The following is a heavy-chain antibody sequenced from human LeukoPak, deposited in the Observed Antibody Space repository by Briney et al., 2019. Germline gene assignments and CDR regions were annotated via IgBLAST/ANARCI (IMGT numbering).Heavy chain of an antibody. J-gene: IGHJ4*02. D-gene: IGHD2-2*01. CDR1: GFTFDDYA. CDR3: AKGTCSSTSCYFDY. Sequence: GGSLRLSCAASGFTFDDYAMHWVRHAPGKGLEWVSGISWNSGSIGYADSVKGRFTISRDNAKNSLYLQMNSLRAEGMALYYCAKGTCSSTSCYFDYWGQGTLVTVSS. CDR2: ISWNSGSI. V-gene: IGHV3-9*03.